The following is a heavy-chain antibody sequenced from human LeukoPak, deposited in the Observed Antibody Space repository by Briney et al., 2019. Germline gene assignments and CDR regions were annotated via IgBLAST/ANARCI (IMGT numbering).Heavy chain of an antibody. CDR3: ARDWKADF. Sequence: GGSLRLSCAASGFTFSNAWMSWVRQAPGKGLEWVSAIHIYSTKTNYADSVKGRFTISRDNSKNTLYLQMNSLRGEDTAIYYCARDWKADFWGHGTLVTVSS. J-gene: IGHJ4*01. CDR2: IHIYSTKT. V-gene: IGHV3-23*05. D-gene: IGHD1-1*01. CDR1: GFTFSNAW.